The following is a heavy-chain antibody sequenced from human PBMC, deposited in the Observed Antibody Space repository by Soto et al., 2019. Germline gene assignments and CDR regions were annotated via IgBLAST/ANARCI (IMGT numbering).Heavy chain of an antibody. D-gene: IGHD1-1*01. CDR2: IYWDNDK. Sequence: QITLKESGPTLVKPTQTLTLTCTFSGFSLSTRGVGVGWIRQSPGKALEWLALIYWDNDKRYNSPLKSRLTIPQDTSKNQVVLTMNNMDPADTATYYCAHRREIMNNWSWGDFDYWGQGTLVTVSS. J-gene: IGHJ4*02. CDR1: GFSLSTRGVG. CDR3: AHRREIMNNWSWGDFDY. V-gene: IGHV2-5*02.